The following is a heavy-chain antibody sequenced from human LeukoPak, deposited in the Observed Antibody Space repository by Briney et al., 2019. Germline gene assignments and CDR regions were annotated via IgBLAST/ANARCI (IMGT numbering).Heavy chain of an antibody. V-gene: IGHV1-69*02. CDR1: GGTFSSYT. Sequence: SVKVSCKASGGTFSSYTISWVRQAPGQGLEWMGRIIPILGIANYAQKFQGRVTITADKSTSTAYMELSSLRSEDTAVYYCARVDMRYYGSGSPASTDYWGQGTLVTVSS. J-gene: IGHJ4*02. CDR3: ARVDMRYYGSGSPASTDY. CDR2: IIPILGIA. D-gene: IGHD3-10*01.